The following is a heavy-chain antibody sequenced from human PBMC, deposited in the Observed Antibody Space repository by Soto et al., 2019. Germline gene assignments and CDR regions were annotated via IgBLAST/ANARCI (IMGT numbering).Heavy chain of an antibody. CDR3: SKYSGSSTIPAA. V-gene: IGHV3-73*02. CDR1: GYTFSDTA. Sequence: EVQLVESGGGLVQPGGSLKLSCAASGYTFSDTALHWVRQASGKGLEWVARVAAKNENYVTTYAASVQGRFSLSRDDSKNSAYLLMNSLKTEDTAIYYCSKYSGSSTIPAALDQGTLVTVSS. J-gene: IGHJ5*02. D-gene: IGHD1-26*01. CDR2: VAAKNENYVT.